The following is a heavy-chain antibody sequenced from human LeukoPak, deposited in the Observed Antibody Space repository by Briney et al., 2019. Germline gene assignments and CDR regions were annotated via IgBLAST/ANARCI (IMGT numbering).Heavy chain of an antibody. D-gene: IGHD1-26*01. V-gene: IGHV3-23*01. J-gene: IGHJ6*03. CDR3: AKNRGAGSHYYYHMNV. CDR2: ISGSSYYT. CDR1: GFTFTTYA. Sequence: GGSLRLSCAASGFTFTTYAMNWVRQAPGKGLEWVSSISGSSYYTYYADSVKGRFTISRDNSKNTLYLQLNSLRVEDTVVYYCAKNRGAGSHYYYHMNVWGKGTTVTVSS.